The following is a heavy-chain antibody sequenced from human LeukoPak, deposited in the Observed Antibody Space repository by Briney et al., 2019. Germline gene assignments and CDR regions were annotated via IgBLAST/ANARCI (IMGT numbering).Heavy chain of an antibody. J-gene: IGHJ4*02. CDR3: ARTITIFGALGYFDY. Sequence: NPSETLSLTCTVSGTSISSGAYSWSWGRQHPGKGLEWMAYIYYSGNTYYNPSLKRRVTISVDTSKNQFSLKLSSVTAADTAEYYCARTITIFGALGYFDYWGQGTLVTVSS. CDR1: GTSISSGAYS. CDR2: IYYSGNT. V-gene: IGHV4-31*03. D-gene: IGHD3-3*01.